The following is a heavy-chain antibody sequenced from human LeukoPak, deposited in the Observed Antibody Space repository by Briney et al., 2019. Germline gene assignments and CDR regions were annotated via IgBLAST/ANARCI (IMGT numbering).Heavy chain of an antibody. CDR2: INRGGGGT. Sequence: RGSLRLSCAASGFTFSSYAMSWVRQAPGKGLEWVSAINRGGGGTYYADFVKGRFTISRDNSENTLYLQMNSLRAEDTATYYCAKGTERYREVSSFDSWGQGTKVTVSS. CDR1: GFTFSSYA. J-gene: IGHJ4*02. CDR3: AKGTERYREVSSFDS. V-gene: IGHV3-23*01. D-gene: IGHD3-10*01.